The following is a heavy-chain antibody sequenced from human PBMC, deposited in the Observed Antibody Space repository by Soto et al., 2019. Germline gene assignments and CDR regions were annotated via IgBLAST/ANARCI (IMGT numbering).Heavy chain of an antibody. Sequence: QVQLVASVGGVVQPWRSLRLSCAASGFTCSDYDMHWVRQAPGKGLEWVALISYDGSNKYYADSVKGRFSISRDNSKNSRYLQVNSLRAEDTAVYYCEKDLGDNSDGYWCQGTLVTVSS. J-gene: IGHJ4*02. CDR2: ISYDGSNK. V-gene: IGHV3-30*18. CDR3: EKDLGDNSDGY. D-gene: IGHD1-20*01. CDR1: GFTCSDYD.